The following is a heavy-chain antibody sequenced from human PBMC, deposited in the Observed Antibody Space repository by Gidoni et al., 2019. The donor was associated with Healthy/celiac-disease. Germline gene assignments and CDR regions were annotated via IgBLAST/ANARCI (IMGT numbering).Heavy chain of an antibody. CDR1: GFPFSSSA. D-gene: IGHD2-15*01. Sequence: EVQLLESGGGLVQPGGSLRLSCAASGFPFSSSAMSWVRQAPGKGLEWVSAISGSGGSTYYADSVKGRFTISRDNSKNTLYLQMNSPRAEDTAVYYCAKDRLVVVVADEYYFDYWGQGTLVTVSS. CDR2: ISGSGGST. CDR3: AKDRLVVVVADEYYFDY. J-gene: IGHJ4*02. V-gene: IGHV3-23*01.